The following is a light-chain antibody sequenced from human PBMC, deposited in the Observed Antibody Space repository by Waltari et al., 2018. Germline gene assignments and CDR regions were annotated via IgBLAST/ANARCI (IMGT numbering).Light chain of an antibody. CDR2: WAS. Sequence: DIVMTQSPDSLAVSLGERATINCTSSQSLFYSSTKKNSLAWYQQKPGQPPKLLIYWASARESGVPDRFSGSGSGTDFTLTISTLQAEDVAVYYCQQYYTSPYTFGQGTKLEIK. V-gene: IGKV4-1*01. CDR3: QQYYTSPYT. J-gene: IGKJ2*01. CDR1: QSLFYSSTKKNS.